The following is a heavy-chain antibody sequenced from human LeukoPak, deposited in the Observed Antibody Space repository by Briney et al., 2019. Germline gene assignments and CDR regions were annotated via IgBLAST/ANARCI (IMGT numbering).Heavy chain of an antibody. J-gene: IGHJ6*03. CDR1: GFTFSDYY. V-gene: IGHV3-11*04. CDR3: ARLPPSLIFGVVDYYMDV. CDR2: ISSSGSTI. Sequence: GGSLRLSCAASGFTFSDYYMSWIRQAPGKGLEWVSYISSSGSTIYYADSVKGRFTISRDNAKNSLYPQMNSLRAEDTAVYYCARLPPSLIFGVVDYYMDVWGKGTTVTVSS. D-gene: IGHD3-3*01.